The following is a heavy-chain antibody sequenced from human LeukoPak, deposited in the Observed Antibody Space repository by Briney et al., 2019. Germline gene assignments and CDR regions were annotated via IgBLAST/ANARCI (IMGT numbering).Heavy chain of an antibody. D-gene: IGHD3-3*01. CDR3: AKPGLDTIFGVVSQTIDY. CDR1: GFTVSSNY. CDR2: IYSGGST. J-gene: IGHJ4*02. Sequence: GGSLRLSGAASGFTVSSNYMSWVRQAPGKGLEWVSVIYSGGSTYYADSVKGRFTISRDNSKNTLYLQMNSLRAEDTAVYYCAKPGLDTIFGVVSQTIDYWGQGTLVTVSS. V-gene: IGHV3-66*04.